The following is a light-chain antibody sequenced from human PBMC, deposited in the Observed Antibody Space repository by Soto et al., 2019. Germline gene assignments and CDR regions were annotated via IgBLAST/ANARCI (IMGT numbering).Light chain of an antibody. CDR3: HQRQSWPRT. V-gene: IGKV3-11*01. CDR1: QYINTR. CDR2: QTS. J-gene: IGKJ1*01. Sequence: EIVLRHSPSTLSSFPFYRVTLSFMSSQYINTRLAFYQHRPGQAPRLLIYQTSIRAAGIPARFSASGSGTDFTLTISDVQPEDFALYYCHQRQSWPRTFGQGTKVDIK.